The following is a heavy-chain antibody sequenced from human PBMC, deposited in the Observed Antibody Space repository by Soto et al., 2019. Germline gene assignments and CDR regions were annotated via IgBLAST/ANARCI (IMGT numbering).Heavy chain of an antibody. CDR2: ISYDGSNK. D-gene: IGHD3-16*01. CDR3: ARDATFGTKGGSFDI. V-gene: IGHV3-30-3*01. J-gene: IGHJ3*02. CDR1: GFTFSSYA. Sequence: GGSLRLSCAASGFTFSSYAMHWVRQAPGKGLEWVAVISYDGSNKYYGESVKGRFTISRDNSENTLYLQMNSLRVEDTAVYYCARDATFGTKGGSFDIWGHGTLVTVSS.